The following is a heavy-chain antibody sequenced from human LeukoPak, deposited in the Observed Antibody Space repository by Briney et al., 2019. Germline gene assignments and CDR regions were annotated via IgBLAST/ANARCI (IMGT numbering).Heavy chain of an antibody. Sequence: PGGSLRLSCAASGFTFSDYYMTWIRQAPGKGLEWVSYISGVGSSIYYADSVKGRFTISRDNAKNSVYLQMNSLRVEDTAVYYCARGGAQGMDVWGQGTTVTVSS. J-gene: IGHJ6*02. V-gene: IGHV3-11*01. CDR3: ARGGAQGMDV. CDR1: GFTFSDYY. CDR2: ISGVGSSI. D-gene: IGHD1-26*01.